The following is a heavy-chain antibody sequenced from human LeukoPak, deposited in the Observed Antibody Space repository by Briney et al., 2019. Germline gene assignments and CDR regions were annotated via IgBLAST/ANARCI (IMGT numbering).Heavy chain of an antibody. CDR3: ARTPYYYYGMDV. CDR2: IYYSGST. V-gene: IGHV4-59*01. J-gene: IGHJ6*02. CDR1: GGFISSYY. Sequence: SETLSLTCTVSGGFISSYYWSWIRQPPGKGLEWIGYIYYSGSTNYNPSLKSRVTISVDTSKNQFSLKLSSVTAADTAVYYCARTPYYYYGMDVWGQGTTVTVSS.